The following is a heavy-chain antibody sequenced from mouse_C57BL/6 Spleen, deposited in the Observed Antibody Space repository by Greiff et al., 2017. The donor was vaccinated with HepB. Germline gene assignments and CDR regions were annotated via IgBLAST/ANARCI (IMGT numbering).Heavy chain of an antibody. D-gene: IGHD6-5*01. Sequence: QVQLQQPGAELVRPGSSVKLSCKASGYTFTSYWMDWVKQRPGQGLEWIGNIYPSDSETHYNQKFKDKATLTVDKSSSTAYMQLSSLTSEDSAVYYCARGAYAPGGAMDYWGQGTSVTVSS. CDR1: GYTFTSYW. V-gene: IGHV1-61*01. CDR3: ARGAYAPGGAMDY. J-gene: IGHJ4*01. CDR2: IYPSDSET.